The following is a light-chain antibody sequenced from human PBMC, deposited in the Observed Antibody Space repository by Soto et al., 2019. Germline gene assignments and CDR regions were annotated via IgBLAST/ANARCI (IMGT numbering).Light chain of an antibody. Sequence: QSALTQPASVSGSPGQSITISCTGTSSDLGAYDYVSWFQHHPGKAPKLIIYEVSNRPSGVSNRFSGSKSGNTASLTISGLQAEDEADYYCNSYTSISTYVFGTGTKLTVL. CDR2: EVS. CDR3: NSYTSISTYV. V-gene: IGLV2-14*01. J-gene: IGLJ1*01. CDR1: SSDLGAYDY.